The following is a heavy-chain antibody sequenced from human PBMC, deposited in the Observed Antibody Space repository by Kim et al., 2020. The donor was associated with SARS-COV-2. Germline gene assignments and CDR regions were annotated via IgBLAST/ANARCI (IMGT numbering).Heavy chain of an antibody. Sequence: SVKVSCKASGGTFSSYAISWVRQAPGQGLEWMGGIIPIFGTANYAQKFQGRVTITADESTSTAYMELSSLRSEDTAVYYCARDQMTTVKPGAYYFDYWGQGTLVTVSS. CDR3: ARDQMTTVKPGAYYFDY. CDR1: GGTFSSYA. D-gene: IGHD4-4*01. V-gene: IGHV1-69*13. CDR2: IIPIFGTA. J-gene: IGHJ4*02.